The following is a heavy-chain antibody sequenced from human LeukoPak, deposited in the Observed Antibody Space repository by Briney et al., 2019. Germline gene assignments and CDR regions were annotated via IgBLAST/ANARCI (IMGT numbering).Heavy chain of an antibody. CDR3: ARHAGQPLLSDY. Sequence: GESLKISCQASGYIFTSYWIGWVRQMPGQGLEWMGIIYPDDSDTRYSPSFQGQVTISVDKSINTAYLHWNSLKASDTAMYYCARHAGQPLLSDYWGQGTLVTVSS. D-gene: IGHD2-21*02. V-gene: IGHV5-51*01. CDR2: IYPDDSDT. CDR1: GYIFTSYW. J-gene: IGHJ4*02.